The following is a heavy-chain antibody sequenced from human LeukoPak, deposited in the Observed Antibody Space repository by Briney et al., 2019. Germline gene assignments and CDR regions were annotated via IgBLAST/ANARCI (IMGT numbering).Heavy chain of an antibody. V-gene: IGHV3-21*01. CDR2: ISSSSSYI. D-gene: IGHD4-17*01. J-gene: IGHJ4*02. Sequence: GGSLRLSCAASGFTFSSYGMNWVRQAPGKGLEWVSSISSSSSYIYYADSVKGRFTISRDNAKNSLYLQMNSLRAEDTAVYYCARVGDDNDYGDLFDYWGQGTLVTVSS. CDR1: GFTFSSYG. CDR3: ARVGDDNDYGDLFDY.